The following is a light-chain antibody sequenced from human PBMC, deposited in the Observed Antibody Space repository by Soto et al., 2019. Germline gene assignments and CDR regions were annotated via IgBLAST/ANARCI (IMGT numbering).Light chain of an antibody. Sequence: EVVMTQSPATLSVSPGERATLSCRASQSIRTDLAWYQQKPGQAPSLLIFSASTRATGVPARFSGGGSGTDFTLSIRSLEPEDFAVYYCQQRYDWVTFGGGTKVDIK. V-gene: IGKV3D-15*01. CDR1: QSIRTD. J-gene: IGKJ4*01. CDR3: QQRYDWVT. CDR2: SAS.